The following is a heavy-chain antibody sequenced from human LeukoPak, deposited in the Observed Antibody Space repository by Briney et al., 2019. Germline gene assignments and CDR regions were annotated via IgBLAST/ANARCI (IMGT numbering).Heavy chain of an antibody. Sequence: PAASVKVSCKSSGGTFSSYAISWVRQAPGQGLEWMGRIIPILGIANYAQKFQGRVTITADKSTSTAYMELSSLRSEDTAVYYCARDPPTESGVYSSSWYYRYWGQGTLVTVSS. CDR2: IIPILGIA. J-gene: IGHJ4*02. CDR1: GGTFSSYA. V-gene: IGHV1-69*04. CDR3: ARDPPTESGVYSSSWYYRY. D-gene: IGHD6-13*01.